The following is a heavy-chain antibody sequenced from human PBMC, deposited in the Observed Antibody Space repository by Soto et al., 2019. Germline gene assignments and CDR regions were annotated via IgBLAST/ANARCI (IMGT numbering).Heavy chain of an antibody. V-gene: IGHV3-9*01. CDR2: ISWNSGSI. CDR3: AKDQKYLLLEGEAFDI. J-gene: IGHJ3*02. D-gene: IGHD2-2*01. Sequence: PGGCLGLSWGGSGCTFDDYAMHWVRQAPGKGLEWVSGISWNSGSIGYADSVKGRFTISRDNAKNSLYLQMNSLRAEDTALYYCAKDQKYLLLEGEAFDIWGQGTMVTGS. CDR1: GCTFDDYA.